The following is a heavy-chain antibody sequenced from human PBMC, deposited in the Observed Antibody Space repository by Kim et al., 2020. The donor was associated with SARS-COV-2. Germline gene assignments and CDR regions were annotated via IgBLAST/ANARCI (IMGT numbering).Heavy chain of an antibody. V-gene: IGHV3-9*01. CDR1: GFTFDDYA. J-gene: IGHJ4*02. CDR3: AKDAGPQGYSSGWYSTLKSPEHTPFDY. CDR2: ISWNSGSI. D-gene: IGHD6-19*01. Sequence: GGSLRLSCAASGFTFDDYAMHWVRQAPGKGLEWVSGISWNSGSIGYADSVKGRFTISRDNAKNSLYLQMNSLRAEDTALYYCAKDAGPQGYSSGWYSTLKSPEHTPFDYWGQGTLVTVSS.